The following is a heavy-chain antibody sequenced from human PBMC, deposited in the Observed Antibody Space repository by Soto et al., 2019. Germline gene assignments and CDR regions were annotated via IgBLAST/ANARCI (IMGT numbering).Heavy chain of an antibody. CDR1: TGSITSGDYF. J-gene: IGHJ4*02. Sequence: QLLESGPGLVKPSETLSLTCTVSTGSITSGDYFWGWIRQPPGKGLEFIGSMHSSGGTYYSPSLKSRVSISMDKSKNQFSLNLTSVTTADTAVYFCAGVVVGATRQTGSDHWGQGTLVTVS. CDR2: MHSSGGT. V-gene: IGHV4-39*01. D-gene: IGHD2-15*01. CDR3: AGVVVGATRQTGSDH.